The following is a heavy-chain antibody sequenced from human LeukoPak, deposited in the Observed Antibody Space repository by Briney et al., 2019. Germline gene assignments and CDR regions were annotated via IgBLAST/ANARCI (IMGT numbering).Heavy chain of an antibody. CDR3: ARASGGDGSGSL. CDR1: GGSFSGYY. CDR2: INHSGST. Sequence: PSETLSLTCAVYGGSFSGYYWSWIRQPPGKGLEWIGEINHSGSTNYNPSLKSRVTISVDTSNNQVSLNLSSVTAADTAMYYCARASGGDGSGSLWGQGTLVTVSS. J-gene: IGHJ4*02. V-gene: IGHV4-34*01. D-gene: IGHD3-10*01.